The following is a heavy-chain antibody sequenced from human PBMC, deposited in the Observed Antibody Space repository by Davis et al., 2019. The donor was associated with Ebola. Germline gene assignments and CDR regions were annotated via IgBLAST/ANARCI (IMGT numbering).Heavy chain of an antibody. D-gene: IGHD2-2*01. Sequence: GESLKISCSASGFTFSSYAMHWVRQAPGKGLEWVSGISGGGGVTYYADSVKGRFTISRDNSKNTLFLQMNSLRAEDTAVYYCARVSGGYCSSTSCYYYYGMDVWGQGTTVTVSS. J-gene: IGHJ6*02. CDR1: GFTFSSYA. CDR2: ISGGGGVT. CDR3: ARVSGGYCSSTSCYYYYGMDV. V-gene: IGHV3-23*01.